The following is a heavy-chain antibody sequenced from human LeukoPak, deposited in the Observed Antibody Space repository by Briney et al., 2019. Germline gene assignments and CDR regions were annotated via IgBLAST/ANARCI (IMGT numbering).Heavy chain of an antibody. CDR3: ANEFSRRRFYN. Sequence: PGGSLRLSCAASGFTFSSYAMSWVRQAPGKGLEWVSYISSSGGSIYYADSVKGRFTISRDNAKNSLYLQMNSLRAEDTAVYYRANEFSRRRFYNWGEGNLVTVSS. CDR1: GFTFSSYA. CDR2: ISSSGGSI. J-gene: IGHJ4*02. V-gene: IGHV3-23*01. D-gene: IGHD3-3*01.